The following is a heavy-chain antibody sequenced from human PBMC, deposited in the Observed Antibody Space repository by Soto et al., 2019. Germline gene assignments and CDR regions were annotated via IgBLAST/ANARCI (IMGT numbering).Heavy chain of an antibody. V-gene: IGHV4-4*07. J-gene: IGHJ5*02. CDR3: VRDGTKTLRDWFDP. CDR2: IYPGGST. Sequence: SLPMSVTCTVADDYISDYYWSWIRKNNGKGLEWIGRIYPGGSTNYNPSLKSRVTMSVDTSKNQFSLKLSSVTAADTAVYYCVRDGTKTLRDWFDPWGQGISVTVSS. D-gene: IGHD1-1*01. CDR1: DDYISDYY.